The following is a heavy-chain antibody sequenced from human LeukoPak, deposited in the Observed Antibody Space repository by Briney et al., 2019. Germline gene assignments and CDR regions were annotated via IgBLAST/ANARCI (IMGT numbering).Heavy chain of an antibody. CDR1: GGSISGYY. J-gene: IGHJ4*02. CDR3: ARHYCSGGSCYGLGAY. CDR2: FYYTGST. Sequence: SETLSLTCAVYGGSISGYYWSWIRQPPGKGLEWIGCFYYTGSTNYNPSLKSRATISVDTSKSQFSLKLSSVTAADTAVYYCARHYCSGGSCYGLGAYWGQGTLVTVSS. V-gene: IGHV4-59*08. D-gene: IGHD2-15*01.